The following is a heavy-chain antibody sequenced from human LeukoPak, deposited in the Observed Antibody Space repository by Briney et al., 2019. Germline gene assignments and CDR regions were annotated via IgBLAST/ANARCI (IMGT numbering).Heavy chain of an antibody. V-gene: IGHV4-59*01. CDR1: GGSISSYY. CDR3: ARTTEDCSSTSCYQYWFDP. D-gene: IGHD2-2*01. J-gene: IGHJ5*02. CDR2: IHYSGST. Sequence: PSETLSLTCTVSGGSISSYYWSWIRQPPGKGLEWIGYIHYSGSTSYNPSLKSRVTISVDTSKNQISLKVRSATAADTAVYYCARTTEDCSSTSCYQYWFDPWGQGTLVTVSS.